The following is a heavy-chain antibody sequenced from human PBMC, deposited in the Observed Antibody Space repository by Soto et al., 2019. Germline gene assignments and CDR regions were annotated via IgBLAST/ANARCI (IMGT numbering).Heavy chain of an antibody. Sequence: PSETLSLTCAVSGGSICSSNWWSWVRPPPGEGLEWIGDMYNTGSTDYNPSLKSRVTISVDTSKNQFSLKLNSVTAADTAVYYCARNLWGYCGTDCYPLDVWGQGTTVTVSS. J-gene: IGHJ6*02. D-gene: IGHD2-21*02. CDR2: MYNTGST. CDR3: ARNLWGYCGTDCYPLDV. CDR1: GGSICSSNW. V-gene: IGHV4-4*02.